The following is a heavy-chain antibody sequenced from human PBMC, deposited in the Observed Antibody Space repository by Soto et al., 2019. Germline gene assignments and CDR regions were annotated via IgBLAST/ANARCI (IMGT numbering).Heavy chain of an antibody. J-gene: IGHJ6*02. V-gene: IGHV3-11*01. Sequence: PAVSLRLSCAASGFTFSDSYMSWIRQAPGKGLEWISYITFSGNTVYYADSLKGRFTISRDNAKNSLYLQMNRLRAEDTAVYYCARVSWREKYGMDVWGQGTTVTVSS. CDR1: GFTFSDSY. CDR3: ARVSWREKYGMDV. CDR2: ITFSGNTV.